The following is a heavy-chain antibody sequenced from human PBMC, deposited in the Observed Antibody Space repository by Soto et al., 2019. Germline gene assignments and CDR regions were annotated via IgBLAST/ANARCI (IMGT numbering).Heavy chain of an antibody. CDR1: GYTFTSYG. CDR3: AREAGWQRMVPYD. J-gene: IGHJ4*02. V-gene: IGHV1-18*04. D-gene: IGHD6-25*01. CDR2: ISAFNGDT. Sequence: QVQLVQSGTEVKKPGASVNASCKAFGYTFTSYGFGWARQVPGQGLEWLGWISAFNGDTQYSQTMKGRLTVTTDTATTTVHMELRSLTPADTAVYYCAREAGWQRMVPYDWGQGTLVTVS.